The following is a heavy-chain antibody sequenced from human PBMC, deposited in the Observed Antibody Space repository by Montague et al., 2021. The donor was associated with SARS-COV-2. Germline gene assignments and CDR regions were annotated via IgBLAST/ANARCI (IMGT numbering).Heavy chain of an antibody. V-gene: IGHV4-59*01. CDR1: NASISNYY. CDR3: ARGERWFDP. D-gene: IGHD1-26*01. Sequence: SETLSLTCTVSNASISNYYWSWLRQAPGKGLEWIGQIYSSGTTNYNPSLKSRVTISVDTANDHFSLNLTPVTAADTAVYYCARGERWFDPWGQGTLVTVSS. CDR2: IYSSGTT. J-gene: IGHJ5*02.